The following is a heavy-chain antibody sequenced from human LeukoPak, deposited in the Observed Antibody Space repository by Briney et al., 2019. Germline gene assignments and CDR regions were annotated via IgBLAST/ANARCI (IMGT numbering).Heavy chain of an antibody. CDR2: IYYSGST. V-gene: IGHV4-31*03. CDR3: ARDEYSYGLRGYDAFDI. J-gene: IGHJ3*02. D-gene: IGHD5-18*01. Sequence: SETLSLTCTVSGGSISSGGYYWSWIRQHPGKGLEWIGYIYYSGSTYYNPSLKSRVTISVDTSKNQFSLKLSSVTAADTAVYYCARDEYSYGLRGYDAFDIWGQGTMVTVSS. CDR1: GGSISSGGYY.